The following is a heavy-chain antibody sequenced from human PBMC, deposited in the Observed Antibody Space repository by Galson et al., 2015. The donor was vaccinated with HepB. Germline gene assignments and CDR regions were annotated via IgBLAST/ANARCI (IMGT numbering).Heavy chain of an antibody. Sequence: SVKVSCKASGGTFSSYAIRWVRQAPGQGLEWVGWISAYNGDTSYARKLQGRVTMTTDTSTSTAYMELRSLRSDDTAVYYCARGFEDPPGDYWGQGTLVTVSS. V-gene: IGHV1-18*01. J-gene: IGHJ4*02. CDR3: ARGFEDPPGDY. D-gene: IGHD2-15*01. CDR2: ISAYNGDT. CDR1: GGTFSSYA.